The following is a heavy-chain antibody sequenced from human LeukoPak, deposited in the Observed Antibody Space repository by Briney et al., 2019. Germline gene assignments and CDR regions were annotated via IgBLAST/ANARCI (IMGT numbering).Heavy chain of an antibody. D-gene: IGHD3-22*01. CDR1: GYTFTDYY. Sequence: ASVKVSGKASGYTFTDYYMHWVRQAPGQGLEWMGWINPSSGGTNYAQKLQGRVTMTRDTSISTAYMELSRLRSDDTAVYYCARDLKSTIVKGNWFDPWGQGTLVTVSS. J-gene: IGHJ5*02. V-gene: IGHV1-2*02. CDR3: ARDLKSTIVKGNWFDP. CDR2: INPSSGGT.